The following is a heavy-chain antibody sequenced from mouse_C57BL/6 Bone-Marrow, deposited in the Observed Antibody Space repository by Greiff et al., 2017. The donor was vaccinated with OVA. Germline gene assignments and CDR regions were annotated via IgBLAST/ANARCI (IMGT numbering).Heavy chain of an antibody. CDR1: GYTFTSYW. V-gene: IGHV1-5*01. CDR2: IYPGNSDT. J-gene: IGHJ3*01. CDR3: TKEIYYDYGPFAY. Sequence: EVQLQESGTVLARPGASVKMSCKTSGYTFTSYWMHWVKQRPGQGLEWIGAIYPGNSDTSYNQKFKGKAKLTAVTSASTAYMELSSLTNEDSAVYYCTKEIYYDYGPFAYWGQGTLATVSA. D-gene: IGHD2-4*01.